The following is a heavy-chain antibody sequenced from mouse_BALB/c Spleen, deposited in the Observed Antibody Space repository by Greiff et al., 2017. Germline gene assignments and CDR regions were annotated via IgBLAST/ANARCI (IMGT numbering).Heavy chain of an antibody. D-gene: IGHD2-4*01. J-gene: IGHJ2*01. Sequence: EVKLVESGGGLVKPGGSLKLSCAASGFTFSSYAMSWVRQTPEKRLELVASISSGGSTYYPDSVKGRFTISRDNARNILYLQMSSLRSEDTAMYYCARGRYDYDYYFDYWGQGTTLTVSS. V-gene: IGHV5-6-5*01. CDR1: GFTFSSYA. CDR2: ISSGGST. CDR3: ARGRYDYDYYFDY.